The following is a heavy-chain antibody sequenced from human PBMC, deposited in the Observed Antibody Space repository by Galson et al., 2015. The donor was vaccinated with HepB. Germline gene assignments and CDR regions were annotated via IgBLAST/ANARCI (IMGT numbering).Heavy chain of an antibody. D-gene: IGHD4/OR15-4a*01. V-gene: IGHV1-18*04. CDR1: GYTFTSNG. CDR3: ARDRDYRFDY. Sequence: SVKVSCKASGYTFTSNGISWVRQTPRQGLEWLGWISAYGGNTKYAQKYQGRITLTRDTFTSTAYVELRSLRSDDTALDYCARDRDYRFDYWGQGTLVTVSS. J-gene: IGHJ4*02. CDR2: ISAYGGNT.